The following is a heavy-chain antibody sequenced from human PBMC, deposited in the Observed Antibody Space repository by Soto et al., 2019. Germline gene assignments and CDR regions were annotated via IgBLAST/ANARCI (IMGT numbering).Heavy chain of an antibody. CDR2: IYYSGST. Sequence: ASETLSLTCTVSSGSISSSSYTWGWIRQPPGKGLEWIGSIYYSGSTYYNPSLKSRITVSVDTSKNQFSLNLSSVTAADTAVYYCARLHGYCIRTSCSGYYAMDVWGQGTTVTVS. CDR1: SGSISSSSYT. J-gene: IGHJ6*02. CDR3: ARLHGYCIRTSCSGYYAMDV. V-gene: IGHV4-39*01. D-gene: IGHD2-2*01.